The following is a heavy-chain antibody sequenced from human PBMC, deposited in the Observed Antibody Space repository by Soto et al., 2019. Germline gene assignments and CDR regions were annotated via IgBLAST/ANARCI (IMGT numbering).Heavy chain of an antibody. CDR1: GGSISSYY. Sequence: SETLSLTCTVSGGSISSYYWSWIRQPPGKGLEWIGYIYYTGYTNYNPSLKSRVTTSVDTSKNQFSLNVSSVTAADTAVYYCARVKWFGESGFDYWGQGTLVTVSS. J-gene: IGHJ4*02. CDR2: IYYTGYT. D-gene: IGHD3-10*01. CDR3: ARVKWFGESGFDY. V-gene: IGHV4-59*01.